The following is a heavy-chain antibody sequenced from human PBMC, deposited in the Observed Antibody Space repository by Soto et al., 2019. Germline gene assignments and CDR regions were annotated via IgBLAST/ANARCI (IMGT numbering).Heavy chain of an antibody. CDR3: ARERGGGWTTVDAFDI. V-gene: IGHV3-21*01. J-gene: IGHJ3*02. Sequence: EVQLVESGGGLVKPGGSLRLSCAASGFTFSSYSMNWVRQAPGKGLEWVSSISSSSSYIYYADSVKGRFTISRDNAKDSLYLQMNSVRAEETVVYYCARERGGGWTTVDAFDIWGQGTMVTVSS. CDR1: GFTFSSYS. D-gene: IGHD4-17*01. CDR2: ISSSSSYI.